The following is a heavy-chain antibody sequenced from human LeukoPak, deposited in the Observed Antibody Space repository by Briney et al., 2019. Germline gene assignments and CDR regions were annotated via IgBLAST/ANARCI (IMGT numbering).Heavy chain of an antibody. V-gene: IGHV3-21*01. J-gene: IGHJ4*02. CDR2: ISSSSSYI. Sequence: GGSLRLSCAASGFPFSSHGMSWVRQAPGKGLEWVSSISSSSSYIYYADSVKGRFTISRDNAKNSLYLQMNSLRAEDTAVYYCATDSSGYYYVFDYWGQGTLVTVSS. D-gene: IGHD3-22*01. CDR3: ATDSSGYYYVFDY. CDR1: GFPFSSHG.